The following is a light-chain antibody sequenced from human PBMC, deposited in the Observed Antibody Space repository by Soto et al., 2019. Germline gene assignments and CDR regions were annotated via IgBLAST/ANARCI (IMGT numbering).Light chain of an antibody. V-gene: IGKV1-39*01. CDR1: QSISSY. CDR3: QQSYGTPNT. CDR2: AAS. Sequence: DIQMTQSPSSLSASVGDRVTITCRASQSISSYLNWYQQKPGKAPKLLISAASSLQSGVPSRFSGSGSGTDFTPTISSLQPEGFATYYCQQSYGTPNTFGQGTRLEIK. J-gene: IGKJ5*01.